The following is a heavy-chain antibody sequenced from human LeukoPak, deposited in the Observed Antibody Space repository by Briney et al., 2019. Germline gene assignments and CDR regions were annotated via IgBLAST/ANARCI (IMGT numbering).Heavy chain of an antibody. V-gene: IGHV3-74*01. CDR3: AKGYSGYDWSLVDY. CDR1: GFIFSSHW. Sequence: PGGSLKLSCAASGFIFSSHWMHWVRQVPGKGLVWVSRIKSAGSSTTYADSVKGRFTISRDNSKNTLYLQMNSLRAEDTAVYYCAKGYSGYDWSLVDYWGQGTLVTVSS. J-gene: IGHJ4*02. CDR2: IKSAGSST. D-gene: IGHD5-12*01.